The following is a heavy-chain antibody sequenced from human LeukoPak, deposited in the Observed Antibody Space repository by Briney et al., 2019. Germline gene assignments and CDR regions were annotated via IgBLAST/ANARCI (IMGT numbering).Heavy chain of an antibody. D-gene: IGHD6-13*01. J-gene: IGHJ4*02. CDR2: ISSSGSTI. V-gene: IGHV3-11*04. CDR3: ARVAEAAAFDS. Sequence: PGGSLRLSRAASGFTFSDYYMSWIRQAPGKGLEWVSYISSSGSTIYYADSVKGRFTISRDNAKNSLYLQMNSLKPEDTAVYYCARVAEAAAFDSWGQGTLVTVSS. CDR1: GFTFSDYY.